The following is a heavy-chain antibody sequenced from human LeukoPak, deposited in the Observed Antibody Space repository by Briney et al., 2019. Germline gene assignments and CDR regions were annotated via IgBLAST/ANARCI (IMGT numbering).Heavy chain of an antibody. CDR1: GFTFGTYW. Sequence: GGSLRLSCAASGFTFGTYWMNWVRRAPGKGLEWVANINQDGSEKYYVDSVKGRFTISRDNAKNSLHLQMNSLRAEDTAVFYCARAGSLWFGESKLDYWGQGTLVTVSS. CDR3: ARAGSLWFGESKLDY. D-gene: IGHD3-10*01. V-gene: IGHV3-7*01. J-gene: IGHJ4*02. CDR2: INQDGSEK.